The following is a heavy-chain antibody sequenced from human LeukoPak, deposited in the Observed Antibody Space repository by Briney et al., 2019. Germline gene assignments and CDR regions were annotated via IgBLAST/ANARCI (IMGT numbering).Heavy chain of an antibody. Sequence: VASVKVSCKASGYTFIGHYMHWVRQAPGQGLEWMGWINSNSGGTKYAQKFQGSVIMTRDTSISTAYMELSRLKSDDTAMYYCARGRIHSWSNAFDIWGQGTTVTVSS. CDR2: INSNSGGT. D-gene: IGHD5-18*01. J-gene: IGHJ3*02. CDR3: ARGRIHSWSNAFDI. V-gene: IGHV1-2*02. CDR1: GYTFIGHY.